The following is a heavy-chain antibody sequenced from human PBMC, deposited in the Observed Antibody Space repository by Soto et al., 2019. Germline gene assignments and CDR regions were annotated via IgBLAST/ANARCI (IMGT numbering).Heavy chain of an antibody. CDR3: ARDYVSSGYYFAFDI. V-gene: IGHV4-34*01. CDR1: GGSISSYY. D-gene: IGHD3-22*01. Sequence: SETLSLTCTVSGGSISSYYWSWIRQPPGKGLEWIGEINQSGSTNYNPSLKSRVTISVDTSKNQFSLKLSSVTAADTAVYYCARDYVSSGYYFAFDIWGQGTMVTVSS. CDR2: INQSGST. J-gene: IGHJ3*02.